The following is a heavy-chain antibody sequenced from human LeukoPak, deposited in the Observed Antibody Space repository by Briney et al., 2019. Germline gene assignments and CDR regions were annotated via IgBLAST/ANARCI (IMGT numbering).Heavy chain of an antibody. CDR2: IGGDGIA. J-gene: IGHJ4*02. CDR1: GFTFTDHP. D-gene: IGHD3-16*01. V-gene: IGHV3-69-1*01. CDR3: AKDRANWAIDD. Sequence: GSLRLSCVASGFTFTDHPMNWVRQAPGKGLEWISYIGGDGIAFYADSVKGRFTASKDDARKSMYLQMNSLRVEDTAVYYCAKDRANWAIDDWGQGTQVTVSS.